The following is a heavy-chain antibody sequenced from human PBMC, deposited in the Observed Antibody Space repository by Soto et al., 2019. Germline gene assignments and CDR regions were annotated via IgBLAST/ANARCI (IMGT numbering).Heavy chain of an antibody. CDR1: GFTFSSYG. V-gene: IGHV3-33*01. CDR2: IWYDGSNK. Sequence: ESGGGVVQPGRSLRLSCAASGFTFSSYGMHWVRQAPGKGLEWVAVIWYDGSNKYYADSVKGRFTISRDNSKNTLYLQMNSLRAEDTAVYYCARDGEYCSGGSCYSEVDYWGQGTLVTVSS. J-gene: IGHJ4*02. D-gene: IGHD2-15*01. CDR3: ARDGEYCSGGSCYSEVDY.